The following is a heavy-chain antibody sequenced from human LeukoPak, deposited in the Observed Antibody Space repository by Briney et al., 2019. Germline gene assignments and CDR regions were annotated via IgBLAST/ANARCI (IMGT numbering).Heavy chain of an antibody. Sequence: GGSLRLSCAASGFTFSDYYMSWISQAPGKGLEWVSYISSSGSTIYYADSVKGRFTISRDNAKNSLYLQMNSLGAEDTAVYYCARDNGYCSSTSCYIWFDPWGQGTLVTVSS. V-gene: IGHV3-11*01. D-gene: IGHD2-2*02. CDR1: GFTFSDYY. J-gene: IGHJ5*02. CDR2: ISSSGSTI. CDR3: ARDNGYCSSTSCYIWFDP.